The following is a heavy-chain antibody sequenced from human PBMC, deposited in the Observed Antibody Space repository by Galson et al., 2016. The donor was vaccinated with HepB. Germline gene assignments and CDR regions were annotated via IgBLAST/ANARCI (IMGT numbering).Heavy chain of an antibody. D-gene: IGHD4-17*01. CDR3: AHTTVSKGFDF. CDR2: IYWDDDK. Sequence: PALVKPTQTLTLTCTFSGFSLSTSGVAVGWIRQPPGKALEWLAPIYWDDDKRYSPSLKTRLTLTKDTSNNQVVLTMTNMDPVDTATYYCAHTTVSKGFDFWGQGALVTASS. CDR1: GFSLSTSGVA. J-gene: IGHJ4*02. V-gene: IGHV2-5*02.